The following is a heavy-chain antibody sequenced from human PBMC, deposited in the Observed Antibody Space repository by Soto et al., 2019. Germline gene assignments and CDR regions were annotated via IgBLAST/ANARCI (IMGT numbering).Heavy chain of an antibody. D-gene: IGHD2-2*01. Sequence: QVHLVQSEGEVKKPGASVKVSCKTSGYTFSDYGVSWVRQAPGQGLEWMGWINTFNGNTKYEQNFQVRVTWSIDTSTRTVFLELTSLKFDDADVYYCARGFIPENYWGQGTRVTVSS. CDR3: ARGFIPENY. CDR1: GYTFSDYG. CDR2: INTFNGNT. V-gene: IGHV1-18*01. J-gene: IGHJ4*02.